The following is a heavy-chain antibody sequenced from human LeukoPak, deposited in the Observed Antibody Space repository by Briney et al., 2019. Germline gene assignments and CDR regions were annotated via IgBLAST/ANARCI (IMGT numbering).Heavy chain of an antibody. J-gene: IGHJ4*02. CDR3: AKDTSPYYYGSGSYYNGFDY. V-gene: IGHV3-48*03. Sequence: GGSLRLSCAASGFTFSSYEMNWVRQAPGKGLEWVSYISSSGSTIYYADSVKGRFTISRDNAKNSLYLQMNSLRAEDTALYYCAKDTSPYYYGSGSYYNGFDYWGQGTLVTVSS. CDR2: ISSSGSTI. D-gene: IGHD3-10*01. CDR1: GFTFSSYE.